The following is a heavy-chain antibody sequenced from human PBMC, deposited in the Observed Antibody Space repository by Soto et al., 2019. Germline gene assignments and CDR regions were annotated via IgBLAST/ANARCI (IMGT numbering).Heavy chain of an antibody. CDR2: ISYDGSNK. CDR1: GFTFSSYA. Sequence: GGSLRLSCAASGFTFSSYAMHWVRQAPGKGLEWVAVISYDGSNKYYADSVKGRFTISRDNSKNTLYLQMNSLRAEDTAVYYCARDQGGMNVWAKGPRSPSP. V-gene: IGHV3-30-3*01. J-gene: IGHJ6*02. CDR3: ARDQGGMNV.